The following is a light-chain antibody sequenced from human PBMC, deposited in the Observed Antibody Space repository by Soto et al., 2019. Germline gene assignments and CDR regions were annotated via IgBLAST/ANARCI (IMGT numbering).Light chain of an antibody. V-gene: IGKV3-20*01. J-gene: IGKJ1*01. CDR3: QQYGSSPPT. Sequence: IVLTQSPGTLSLSPGERATLSCRASQSVSSSYLAWYQQKPGQAPRLLIYGASSRATGIPDRFSGSGSGTDFTLTISRLEPEDFAVCYCQQYGSSPPTFGQGTKVDIK. CDR1: QSVSSSY. CDR2: GAS.